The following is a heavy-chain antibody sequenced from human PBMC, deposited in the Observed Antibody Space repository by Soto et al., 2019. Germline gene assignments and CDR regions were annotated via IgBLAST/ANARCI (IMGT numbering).Heavy chain of an antibody. J-gene: IGHJ5*02. CDR1: GGTFSSYA. V-gene: IGHV1-69*06. Sequence: GASVKVSFKASGGTFSSYAISWVRQAPGQGLEWMGGIIPIFGTANYAQKFQGRVTITADKSTSTAYMELSSLRSEDTAVYYCAREYSSSEGNWFDPWGQGTLVTVSS. CDR2: IIPIFGTA. CDR3: AREYSSSEGNWFDP. D-gene: IGHD6-6*01.